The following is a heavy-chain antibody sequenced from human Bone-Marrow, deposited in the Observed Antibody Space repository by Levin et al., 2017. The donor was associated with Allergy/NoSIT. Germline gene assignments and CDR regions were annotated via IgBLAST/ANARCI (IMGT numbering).Heavy chain of an antibody. Sequence: QAGGSLRLSCAASGFTFSDHAMNWVRQAPGKGLEWVGRAGNKDNSYTTEYAASVKGRFTISRDDSRNSFFLQMNSLKSEDTAVYYCAREDLAYCGTDCYSSDTFDIWGQGTLVTVSS. D-gene: IGHD2-21*02. V-gene: IGHV3-72*01. CDR3: AREDLAYCGTDCYSSDTFDI. CDR1: GFTFSDHA. J-gene: IGHJ3*02. CDR2: AGNKDNSYTT.